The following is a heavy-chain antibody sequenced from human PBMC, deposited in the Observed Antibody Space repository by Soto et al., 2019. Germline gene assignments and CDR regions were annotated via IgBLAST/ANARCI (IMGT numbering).Heavy chain of an antibody. V-gene: IGHV4-30-2*01. Sequence: PSETLSLTCAFSGGSISSGGYSWSWIRQPPGKGLEWIGYIYHSGSTYYNPSLKSRVTISVDRSKNQFSLKLSSVTAADTAVYYCARGADIVAGGFDYWGQGTLVTVSS. D-gene: IGHD5-12*01. CDR3: ARGADIVAGGFDY. J-gene: IGHJ4*02. CDR2: IYHSGST. CDR1: GGSISSGGYS.